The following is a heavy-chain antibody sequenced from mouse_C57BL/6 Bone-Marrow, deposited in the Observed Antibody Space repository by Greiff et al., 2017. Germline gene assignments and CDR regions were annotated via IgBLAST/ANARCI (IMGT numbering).Heavy chain of an antibody. Sequence: QVQLQQPGAELVKPGASVKMSCKASGYTFTSYWITWVKQRPGQGLEWIGDIYPGSGSTNYNEKFKSKATLTVDTASSTAYMQLSSLTSEDSAVYYCARKGYYYGSSPWLGGQGTLVTGSA. V-gene: IGHV1-55*01. CDR2: IYPGSGST. J-gene: IGHJ3*01. D-gene: IGHD1-1*01. CDR1: GYTFTSYW. CDR3: ARKGYYYGSSPWL.